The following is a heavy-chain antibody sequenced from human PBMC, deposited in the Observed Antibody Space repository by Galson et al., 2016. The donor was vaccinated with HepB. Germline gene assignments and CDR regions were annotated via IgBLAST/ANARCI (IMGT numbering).Heavy chain of an antibody. D-gene: IGHD2-15*01. Sequence: SLRLSCAASGFSFTNHWMTWVRQAPGKGLEWVANIRQDGNEKYHAEFVKGRFTSSRDNAKNSLYLQMRGLRPEETAVYYCARDSGYCSGCSCYGDAFDVWGQGAMVTVSS. CDR2: IRQDGNEK. V-gene: IGHV3-7*01. CDR3: ARDSGYCSGCSCYGDAFDV. CDR1: GFSFTNHW. J-gene: IGHJ3*01.